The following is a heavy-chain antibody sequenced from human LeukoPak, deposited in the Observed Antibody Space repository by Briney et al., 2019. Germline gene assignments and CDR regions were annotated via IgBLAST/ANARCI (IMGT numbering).Heavy chain of an antibody. J-gene: IGHJ5*02. V-gene: IGHV1-8*01. CDR1: GYTFTSYD. Sequence: ASVKVSCKASGYTFTSYDINWVRQATGQGLEWMGWMNPNSDNTGYAQKFQGRVTMTRNTSISTAYMELSSLRSEDTAVYYCARYMVRGKGWLDPWGQGTLVTVSS. CDR3: ARYMVRGKGWLDP. CDR2: MNPNSDNT. D-gene: IGHD3-10*01.